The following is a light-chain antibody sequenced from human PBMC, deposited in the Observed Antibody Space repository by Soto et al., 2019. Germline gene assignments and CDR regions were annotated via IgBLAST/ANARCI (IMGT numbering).Light chain of an antibody. CDR3: RQHTHWPQT. CDR1: QSLVYSDGNTY. CDR2: NVS. V-gene: IGKV2-30*01. Sequence: DVVMTQSPLSLPVTLGQPASISCRSSQSLVYSDGNTYLTWFQQRPGQSPRRLIYNVSKRDSGVPGRFSGSGSGADFTLKISRVEAEEVGGYYCRQHTHWPQTFGHGTKVEIK. J-gene: IGKJ1*01.